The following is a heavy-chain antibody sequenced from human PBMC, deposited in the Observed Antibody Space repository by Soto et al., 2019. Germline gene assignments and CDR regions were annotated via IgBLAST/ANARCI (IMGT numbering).Heavy chain of an antibody. CDR2: ISSSSSTI. CDR1: GFTFSSYS. D-gene: IGHD3-3*01. CDR3: ARDPLRFLEWLSPYFDY. Sequence: GGSLRLSCAASGFTFSSYSMNWVRQAPGKGLEWVSYISSSSSTIYYADSVKGRFTISRDNAKNSLYLQMNSLRDEDTAVYYWARDPLRFLEWLSPYFDYWGQGTLVTVSS. J-gene: IGHJ4*02. V-gene: IGHV3-48*02.